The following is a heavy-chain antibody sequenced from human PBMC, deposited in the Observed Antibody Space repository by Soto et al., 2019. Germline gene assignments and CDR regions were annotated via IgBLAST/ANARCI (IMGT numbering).Heavy chain of an antibody. CDR3: ARVLAYYGSGHFVKYYYYYYMDV. D-gene: IGHD3-10*01. V-gene: IGHV3-48*01. CDR2: ISSSSSTI. Sequence: GGSLRLSCAASGFTFSSYSMNWVRQAPGKGLEWVSYISSSSSTIYYADSVKGRFTISRDNAKNSLYLQMNSLRAEDTAGYYCARVLAYYGSGHFVKYYYYYYMDVWGKGTTVTVSS. J-gene: IGHJ6*03. CDR1: GFTFSSYS.